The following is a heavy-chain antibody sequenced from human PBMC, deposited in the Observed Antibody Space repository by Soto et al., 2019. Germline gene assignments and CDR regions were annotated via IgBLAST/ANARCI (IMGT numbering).Heavy chain of an antibody. CDR3: AGDPIGGGAPYYFDY. V-gene: IGHV1-2*02. J-gene: IGHJ4*02. Sequence: ASVKASCKASGYPSTEYYLYWVRQALGQGPEWLGGINPRTGDTNQAQKFQGRVTMTRDMSLTTAYMELHRLTSDDTAVYYCAGDPIGGGAPYYFDYWGQ. D-gene: IGHD3-16*01. CDR2: INPRTGDT. CDR1: GYPSTEYY.